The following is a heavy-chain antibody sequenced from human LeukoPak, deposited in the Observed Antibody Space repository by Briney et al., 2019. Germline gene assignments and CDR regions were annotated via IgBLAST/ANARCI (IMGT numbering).Heavy chain of an antibody. Sequence: PSETLSLTCTVSGGSISSYYWSWIRQPPGKGLEWIGYIYYSGSTNYNPSLKSRVTISVDTSKNQFSLKLSSVTAADTAVYYCARVISVAGTPSHFDYWGQGTLVTVSS. V-gene: IGHV4-59*01. J-gene: IGHJ4*02. CDR1: GGSISSYY. CDR3: ARVISVAGTPSHFDY. D-gene: IGHD6-19*01. CDR2: IYYSGST.